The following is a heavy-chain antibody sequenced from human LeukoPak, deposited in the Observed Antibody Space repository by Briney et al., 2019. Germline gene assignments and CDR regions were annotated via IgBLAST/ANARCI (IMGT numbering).Heavy chain of an antibody. Sequence: PGASLRLSCAASGFTVGTNSMSWVRQSPGKGLEWVSVNYSGGSTYYADSVNGRFTISRDNSRNTLFLQMNSLRAEDTALYYCASAREYCGSAECYEYFHHWGQGTLVTVSS. D-gene: IGHD2-21*01. CDR2: NYSGGST. CDR1: GFTVGTNS. V-gene: IGHV3-53*01. J-gene: IGHJ1*01. CDR3: ASAREYCGSAECYEYFHH.